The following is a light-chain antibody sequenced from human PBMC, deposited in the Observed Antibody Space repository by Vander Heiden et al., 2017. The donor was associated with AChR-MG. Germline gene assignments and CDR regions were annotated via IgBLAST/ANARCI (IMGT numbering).Light chain of an antibody. CDR2: GAS. CDR1: QSVSSSY. CDR3: QQYGSSPPE. V-gene: IGKV3-20*01. Sequence: EIVLTQSPGTLSLSPGERATLSCRASQSVSSSYLAWYQQKPGQAPRLLIYGASSRATGIPDRFSGSGSGTDFTLTISRLEPEDFAVYYCQQYGSSPPEFRQGTKVEI. J-gene: IGKJ1*01.